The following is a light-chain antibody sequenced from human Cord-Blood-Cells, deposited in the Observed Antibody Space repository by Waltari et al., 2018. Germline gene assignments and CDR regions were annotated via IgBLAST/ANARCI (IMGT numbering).Light chain of an antibody. Sequence: EIVMTHPQATLSVSPGAKSTPFCRASQSVSSNLAWYQQKPGQAPRLLYDGASTRATGIPARFSGSGSGEEITLTISSLQSEDFAVYYCQQYNNCRTFGGGTKVEIK. CDR1: QSVSSN. CDR2: GAS. CDR3: QQYNNCRT. J-gene: IGKJ4*01. V-gene: IGKV3-15*01.